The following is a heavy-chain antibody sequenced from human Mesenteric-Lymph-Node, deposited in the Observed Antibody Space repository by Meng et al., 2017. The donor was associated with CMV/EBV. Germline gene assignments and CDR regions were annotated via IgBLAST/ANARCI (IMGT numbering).Heavy chain of an antibody. CDR3: AMSSWEY. CDR2: ISAYNGDA. J-gene: IGHJ4*02. CDR1: GYTCTSNG. V-gene: IGHV1-18*01. Sequence: SVKVSCKASGYTCTSNGNSGVRQAPGQGLEWMEWISAYNGDANYAQKFQGRVTMTTDTSTSTAYMELRNLKSDDTAVYYCAMSSWEYWGQGALVTVSS. D-gene: IGHD2-2*01.